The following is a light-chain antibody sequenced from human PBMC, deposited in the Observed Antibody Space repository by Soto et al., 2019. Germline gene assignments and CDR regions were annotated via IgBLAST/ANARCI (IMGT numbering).Light chain of an antibody. CDR2: TTS. Sequence: DIQMTQSPSSLSASVGDRITISCRASQSISSNLNWYQQKPGKAPKLLIYTTSRLESGVPSSFSGSGSGTEFTLTISSLQPEDFATYYCQQSYSTPWTFGQGTKVDSK. CDR1: QSISSN. CDR3: QQSYSTPWT. V-gene: IGKV1-39*01. J-gene: IGKJ1*01.